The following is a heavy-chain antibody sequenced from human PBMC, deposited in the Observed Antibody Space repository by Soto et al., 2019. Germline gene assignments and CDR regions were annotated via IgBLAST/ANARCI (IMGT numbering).Heavy chain of an antibody. CDR3: ARDRAGGNCGGDCYYYYGMDV. CDR2: FIPIFGTA. V-gene: IGHV1-69*01. J-gene: IGHJ6*02. CDR1: GGTFSSYA. Sequence: QVQLVQSGAEVKKPGSSVKVSCKASGGTFSSYAISWVRQAPGQGLEWMGGFIPIFGTANYAQKFQGRVTITADESTSTAYMELSSLRSEDTAVYYCARDRAGGNCGGDCYYYYGMDVWGQGTTVTVSS. D-gene: IGHD2-21*02.